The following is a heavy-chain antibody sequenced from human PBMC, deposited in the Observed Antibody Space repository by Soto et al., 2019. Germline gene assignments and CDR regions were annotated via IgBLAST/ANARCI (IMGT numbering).Heavy chain of an antibody. CDR3: AKVGPYYDSSGYQIGYYYYGMDV. Sequence: QVQLVESGGGVVQPGRSLRLSCAASGFTFSSYGMHWVRQAPGKGLEWVAVISYDGSNKYYADSVKGRFTISRDNSKNTLYLQMNSLRAEDTAVYYCAKVGPYYDSSGYQIGYYYYGMDVW. CDR1: GFTFSSYG. J-gene: IGHJ6*01. V-gene: IGHV3-30*18. D-gene: IGHD3-22*01. CDR2: ISYDGSNK.